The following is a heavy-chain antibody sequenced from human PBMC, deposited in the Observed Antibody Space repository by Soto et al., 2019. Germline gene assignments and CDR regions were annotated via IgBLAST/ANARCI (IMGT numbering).Heavy chain of an antibody. CDR3: AIFTTGAYYFDY. V-gene: IGHV4-59*08. J-gene: IGHJ4*02. Sequence: SETLSLTCSVSGGSLSGYYWSWIRQPPGKGLEWIGYVYYSGNTKYNPSLKSRVTISVDTSKNQFSLKLSSVTAADTAVYYCAIFTTGAYYFDYWGQGTLVTVSS. D-gene: IGHD1-1*01. CDR2: VYYSGNT. CDR1: GGSLSGYY.